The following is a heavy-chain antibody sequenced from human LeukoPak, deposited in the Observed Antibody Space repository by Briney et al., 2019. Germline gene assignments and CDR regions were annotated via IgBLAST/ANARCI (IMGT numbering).Heavy chain of an antibody. CDR1: GGSISSYY. CDR2: IYDSGST. D-gene: IGHD3-22*01. J-gene: IGHJ3*02. V-gene: IGHV4-59*01. CDR3: ACLTTADAFDI. Sequence: PSETLSLTCTVSGGSISSYYWSWTRQPPGKGLEWIGYIYDSGSTNYNPSLKSRVTISVDTSNNQFSLKLSSVTAADTAVYYCACLTTADAFDIWGQGTMVTVSS.